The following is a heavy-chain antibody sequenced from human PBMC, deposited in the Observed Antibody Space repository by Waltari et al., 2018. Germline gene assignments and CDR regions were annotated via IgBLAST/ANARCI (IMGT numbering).Heavy chain of an antibody. V-gene: IGHV1-3*01. J-gene: IGHJ4*02. Sequence: QVQLVQSGPQVRKPGASLKVSCKASGYTFPTYTMHWVRQAPGQGLEWMGYINAVNGKTRYSPNFQDRVTFTIDTSAITAYMVLSSLKSEDTAVYYCARDFDRAFDYWGQGTLLTVSS. CDR2: INAVNGKT. D-gene: IGHD3-22*01. CDR1: GYTFPTYT. CDR3: ARDFDRAFDY.